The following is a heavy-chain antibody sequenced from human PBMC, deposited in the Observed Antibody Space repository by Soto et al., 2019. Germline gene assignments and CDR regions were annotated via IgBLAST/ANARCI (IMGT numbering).Heavy chain of an antibody. CDR1: GFTLSCCG. CDR3: AKEQSSGFYRVVDY. D-gene: IGHD6-19*01. Sequence: QVQVVESGGGVVQPGRSLRLSCAVSGFTLSCCGMHWVRQAPGKGLEWVGVITYDGSEIHYGDSVKGRFTISRDSSENTVYLQMNSLRVEDSAVYYCAKEQSSGFYRVVDYWGQGTLVTVSP. CDR2: ITYDGSEI. V-gene: IGHV3-30*18. J-gene: IGHJ4*02.